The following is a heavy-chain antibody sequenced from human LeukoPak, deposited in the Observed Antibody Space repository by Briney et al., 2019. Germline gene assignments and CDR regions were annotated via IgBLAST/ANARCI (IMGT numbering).Heavy chain of an antibody. D-gene: IGHD2-2*01. CDR1: GGSISSGDYY. Sequence: PSETLSLTXTVSGGSISSGDYYWSWIGQPPGKGLEWIGYIYYSGSTYYNPSLKSRVTISVDTSKNQFSLKLSSVTAADTAVYYCARGYCSSTSCPLDWFDPWGQGTLVTVSS. J-gene: IGHJ5*02. V-gene: IGHV4-30-4*08. CDR2: IYYSGST. CDR3: ARGYCSSTSCPLDWFDP.